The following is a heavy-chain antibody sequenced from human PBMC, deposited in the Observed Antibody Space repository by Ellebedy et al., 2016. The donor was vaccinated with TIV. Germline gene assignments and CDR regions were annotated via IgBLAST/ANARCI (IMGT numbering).Heavy chain of an antibody. J-gene: IGHJ6*02. CDR2: ISGDGGST. Sequence: GGSLRLSCAASGFTFDDYAMHWVRQAPGKGLEWVSLISGDGGSTYYADSVKGRFTISRANSKNTLYLQMNSLRAEDTAVYYCARVIVVPAAYYYYGMDVWGQGTTVTVSS. CDR1: GFTFDDYA. CDR3: ARVIVVPAAYYYYGMDV. V-gene: IGHV3-43*02. D-gene: IGHD2-2*01.